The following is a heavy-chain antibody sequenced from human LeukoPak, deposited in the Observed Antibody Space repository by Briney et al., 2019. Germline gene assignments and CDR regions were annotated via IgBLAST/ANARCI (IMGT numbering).Heavy chain of an antibody. V-gene: IGHV3-48*01. CDR1: GFTFNTYT. J-gene: IGHJ4*02. Sequence: GGSLRLSCAASGFTFNTYTMNWVRQAPGKGLEWVSYISGSSGIIDYADSVRGRYTISRDNAKNSLYLQMNSLRAEDTAVYYCARELGSPFDYWGQGTLVTVSS. D-gene: IGHD6-25*01. CDR3: ARELGSPFDY. CDR2: ISGSSGII.